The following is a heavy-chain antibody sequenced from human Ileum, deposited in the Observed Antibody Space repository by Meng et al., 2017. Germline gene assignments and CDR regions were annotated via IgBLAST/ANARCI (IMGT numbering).Heavy chain of an antibody. CDR2: FFYGGTT. D-gene: IGHD3-3*02. CDR3: ARHGAFRSHLDD. J-gene: IGHJ4*02. CDR1: GGSISSRTSY. V-gene: IGHV4-39*01. Sequence: QLQLQESGSGLLKLSETLSSPCSVSGGSISSRTSYWGWIRQPPGMGLEWIVSFFYGGTTYYNPSLESRVTTSVDTSKSQFSLNLKSVSAADTAVYFCARHGAFRSHLDDWGQGTLVTVSS.